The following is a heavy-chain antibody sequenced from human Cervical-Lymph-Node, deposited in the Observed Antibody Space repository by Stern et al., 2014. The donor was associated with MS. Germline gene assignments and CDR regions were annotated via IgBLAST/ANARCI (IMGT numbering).Heavy chain of an antibody. Sequence: QVQLQESGPGLVKPSQTLSLTCTVSGASIRTSAYYWSWIRHRAGKGLEWIGRIYTSGRTNHNPSLESRVTISVDTSKNQVYMKLTSVTAADTAVYYCARDEYTRSWPELGWLDPWGQGILVTVSS. CDR3: ARDEYTRSWPELGWLDP. V-gene: IGHV4-61*02. CDR1: GASIRTSAYY. D-gene: IGHD6-13*01. CDR2: IYTSGRT. J-gene: IGHJ5*02.